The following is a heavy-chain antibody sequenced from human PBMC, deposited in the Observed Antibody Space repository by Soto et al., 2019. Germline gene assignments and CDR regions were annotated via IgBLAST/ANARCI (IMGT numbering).Heavy chain of an antibody. CDR1: GGSFRGYY. CDR2: INHSGRK. V-gene: IGHV4-34*01. D-gene: IGHD3-3*01. CDR3: ASMPNYNFWSGYRITNY. Sequence: SETRSLTFAVYGGSFRGYYWSWIRQPPGKGLELIGEINHSGRKNYNPSLKSRVTISVDTSKNKFSLKLSSVTAADTAVYYCASMPNYNFWSGYRITNYWGHGRLVNVSS. J-gene: IGHJ4*01.